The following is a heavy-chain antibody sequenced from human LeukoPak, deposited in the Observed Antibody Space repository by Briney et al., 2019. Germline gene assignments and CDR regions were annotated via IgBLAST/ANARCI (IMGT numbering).Heavy chain of an antibody. CDR2: TYYRSTRYN. CDR3: ARRLTQYDCFDP. V-gene: IGHV6-1*01. D-gene: IGHD2-2*01. CDR1: GDSVSSNSVT. Sequence: KASQTLSLTCAISGDSVSSNSVTWNWIRQSPSRGLEWLGRTYYRSTRYNDYAVSVRGRITVNPDTSKNQFSLHLNSVTPEDTAVYYCARRLTQYDCFDPWGQGILVTVSS. J-gene: IGHJ5*02.